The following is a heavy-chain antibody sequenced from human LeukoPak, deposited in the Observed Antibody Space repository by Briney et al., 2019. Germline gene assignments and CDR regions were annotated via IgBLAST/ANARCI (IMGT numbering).Heavy chain of an antibody. J-gene: IGHJ6*02. Sequence: PGGSLRLSCAASGFTFDDYAMHWVRQAPGKGLEWVSGISWNSGTKGYADSVKGRFTISKDNAKNSLYLQMNSLRAEDTALYHCARNNGMDVWGQGTTVIVSS. CDR2: ISWNSGTK. CDR1: GFTFDDYA. CDR3: ARNNGMDV. V-gene: IGHV3-9*01.